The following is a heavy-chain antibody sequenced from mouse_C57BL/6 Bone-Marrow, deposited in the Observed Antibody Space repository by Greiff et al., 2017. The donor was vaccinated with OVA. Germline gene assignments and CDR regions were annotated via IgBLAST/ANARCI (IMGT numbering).Heavy chain of an antibody. CDR3: AREGYGFAY. D-gene: IGHD2-2*01. CDR1: GYAFTNYL. CDR2: INPGSGGT. V-gene: IGHV1-54*01. J-gene: IGHJ3*01. Sequence: QVQLNESGAELVRPGTSVKVSCKASGYAFTNYLIEWVKQRPGQGLEWIGVINPGSGGTNYNEKFKGKATLTADKSSSTAYMQLSSLTSEDSAVYFCAREGYGFAYWGQGTLVTVSA.